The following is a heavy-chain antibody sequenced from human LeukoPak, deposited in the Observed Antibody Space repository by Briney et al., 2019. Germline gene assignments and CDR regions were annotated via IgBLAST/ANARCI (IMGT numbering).Heavy chain of an antibody. CDR3: AREDCSSTSCSYYSDY. CDR1: GGSISSYY. V-gene: IGHV4-4*07. Sequence: SETLSLTCTVSGGSISSYYWSWIRQPAGKGLEWIGRIYTSGSTNYNPSLKSRVTMSVDTSKNQFSLKLSSVTAADTAVYYCAREDCSSTSCSYYSDYWGQGTLVTVSS. J-gene: IGHJ4*02. D-gene: IGHD2-2*01. CDR2: IYTSGST.